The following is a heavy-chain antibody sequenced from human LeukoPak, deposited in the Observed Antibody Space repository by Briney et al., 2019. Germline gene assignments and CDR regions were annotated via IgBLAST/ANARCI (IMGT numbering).Heavy chain of an antibody. CDR2: IYYSGST. CDR1: GGSISSSSYY. V-gene: IGHV4-61*05. J-gene: IGHJ3*02. Sequence: SETLTLTCTVSGGSISSSSYYWGWIRQPPGMGLEWIGYIYYSGSTNYNPSLKSRVTISVDTSKNQFSLKLSSVTAADTAVYYCARVPAAEGFDAFDIWGQGTMVTVSS. CDR3: ARVPAAEGFDAFDI. D-gene: IGHD2-2*01.